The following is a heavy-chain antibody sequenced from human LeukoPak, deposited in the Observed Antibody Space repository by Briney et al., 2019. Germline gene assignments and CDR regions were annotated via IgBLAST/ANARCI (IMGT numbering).Heavy chain of an antibody. D-gene: IGHD1-26*01. Sequence: GGSLRLSCAAPGFTFSSYSMNWVRQAPGKGLEWVSSISSSSSYIYYADSVKGRFTISRDNAKNSLYLQMNSLRAEDTAVYYCARENSGSYGGDDYWGQGTLVTVSS. J-gene: IGHJ4*02. V-gene: IGHV3-21*01. CDR1: GFTFSSYS. CDR3: ARENSGSYGGDDY. CDR2: ISSSSSYI.